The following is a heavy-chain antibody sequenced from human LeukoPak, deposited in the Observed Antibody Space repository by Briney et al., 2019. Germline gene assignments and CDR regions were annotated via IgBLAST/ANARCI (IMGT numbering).Heavy chain of an antibody. Sequence: PSETLSLTCSVSGGSISSSGYYWSWIRQPPGKGLEWIGEINHSGSTNYNPSLKSRVTISVDTSKNQFSLKLSSVTAADTAVYYCTRGPSMVRGVIIWHRAIDYWGQGTLVTVSS. CDR1: GGSISSSGYY. V-gene: IGHV4-39*07. D-gene: IGHD3-10*01. CDR3: TRGPSMVRGVIIWHRAIDY. J-gene: IGHJ4*02. CDR2: INHSGST.